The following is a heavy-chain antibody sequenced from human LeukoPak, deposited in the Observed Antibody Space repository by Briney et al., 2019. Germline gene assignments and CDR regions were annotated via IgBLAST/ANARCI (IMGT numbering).Heavy chain of an antibody. D-gene: IGHD3-22*01. CDR1: GGSFSGYY. J-gene: IGHJ6*02. V-gene: IGHV4-34*01. CDR3: AREDRNYYDSSGYYYLNYYYYYGMDV. CDR2: INHSGST. Sequence: SETLSLTCAVYGGSFSGYYWSWTRQPPGKGLEWIGEINHSGSTNYNPSLKSRVTISVDTSKNQFSLKLSSVTAADTAVYYCAREDRNYYDSSGYYYLNYYYYYGMDVWGQGTTVTVSS.